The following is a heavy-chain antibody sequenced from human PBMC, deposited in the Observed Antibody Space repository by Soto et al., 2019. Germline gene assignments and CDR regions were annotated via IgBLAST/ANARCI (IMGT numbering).Heavy chain of an antibody. CDR1: GYIFTTYV. V-gene: IGHV1-3*01. D-gene: IGHD3-10*01. CDR2: VNAGNGNT. J-gene: IGHJ4*02. Sequence: ASVKVSCKASGYIFTTYVMHWVRQAPGQRLEWMGWVNAGNGNTEYSQKFQGRVTITRDTSASTAYMELSSLRSEDTAVYYCARDHYYGLGIYNYFDSWGQGTLVTVSS. CDR3: ARDHYYGLGIYNYFDS.